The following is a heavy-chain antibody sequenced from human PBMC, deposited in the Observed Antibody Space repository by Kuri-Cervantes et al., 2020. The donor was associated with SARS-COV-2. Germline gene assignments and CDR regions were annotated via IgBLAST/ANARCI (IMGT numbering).Heavy chain of an antibody. D-gene: IGHD4-11*01. Sequence: SETLSLTCTVSGDSISNYYWSWIRQPPGKGLEWIGEINHSGSTNYNPSLKSRVTISVDTSKNQFSLKLSSVTAADTAVYYCARRGYSNLLDYWGQGTLVTVSS. V-gene: IGHV4-34*01. J-gene: IGHJ4*02. CDR1: GDSISNYY. CDR2: INHSGST. CDR3: ARRGYSNLLDY.